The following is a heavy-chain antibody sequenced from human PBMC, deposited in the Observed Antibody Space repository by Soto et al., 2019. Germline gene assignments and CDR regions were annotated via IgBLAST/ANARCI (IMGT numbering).Heavy chain of an antibody. D-gene: IGHD1-26*01. CDR2: IKQDGSDK. Sequence: GGSLRLSCAASGFTFSNFWLSWVRQAPEKGLEWVASIKQDGSDKYYVDSVKGRFSISRDNAKNSLYLQMNSLRAEDTAVYYCVRGGSALDIWGLGTMVTVSS. CDR3: VRGGSALDI. V-gene: IGHV3-7*01. CDR1: GFTFSNFW. J-gene: IGHJ3*02.